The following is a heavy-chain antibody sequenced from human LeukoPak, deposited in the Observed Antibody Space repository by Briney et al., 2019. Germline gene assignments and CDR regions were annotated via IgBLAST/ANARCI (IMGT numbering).Heavy chain of an antibody. V-gene: IGHV3-21*01. Sequence: GGSLRLSCAASGFTFSSYSMNWVRQAPGKGLEWVSSISSSSSYIYYPDSVKGRFTISRDNAKNSLYLQMNSLRAEDTAAYYCARYCSSTSCYGFDYWGQGTLVTVSS. CDR1: GFTFSSYS. CDR2: ISSSSSYI. D-gene: IGHD2-2*01. J-gene: IGHJ4*02. CDR3: ARYCSSTSCYGFDY.